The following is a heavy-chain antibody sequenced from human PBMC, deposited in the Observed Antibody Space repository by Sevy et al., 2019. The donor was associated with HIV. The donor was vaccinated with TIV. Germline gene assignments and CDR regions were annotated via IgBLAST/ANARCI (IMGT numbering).Heavy chain of an antibody. Sequence: GGSLRLSCAASGFTFGDYWLTWVRQVPGKGLEWVANIKQGGSETYYAESVKGRFSISRDNAKNSLYLQMNSLRAEDTAVYYCARCQPDIYYHDGAVYYGLLFDHWGQEALVTVSS. D-gene: IGHD3-9*01. CDR2: IKQGGSET. CDR1: GFTFGDYW. CDR3: ARCQPDIYYHDGAVYYGLLFDH. J-gene: IGHJ4*02. V-gene: IGHV3-7*01.